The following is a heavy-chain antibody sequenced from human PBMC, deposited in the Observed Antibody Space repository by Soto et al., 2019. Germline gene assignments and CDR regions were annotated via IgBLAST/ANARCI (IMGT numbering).Heavy chain of an antibody. V-gene: IGHV3-30*18. J-gene: IGHJ6*01. D-gene: IGHD4-17*01. Sequence: QVQLVESGGGVVQPGRSLRLSCAASGFTFSSYGMHWVRQAPGKGLEWVAVISYDGSNKYYADSVKGRFTISRDNSKNTLYLQMNSLRDEDTAVYYCAKDPGGATVTPGYYYYYCGMDVWGQGTTVTVSS. CDR3: AKDPGGATVTPGYYYYYCGMDV. CDR1: GFTFSSYG. CDR2: ISYDGSNK.